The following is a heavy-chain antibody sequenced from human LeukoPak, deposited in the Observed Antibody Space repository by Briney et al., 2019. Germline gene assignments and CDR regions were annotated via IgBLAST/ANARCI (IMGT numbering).Heavy chain of an antibody. Sequence: GGSLRLSCAASGFTVSSNYMSWVRQAPGKGLEWVSVIYSGGSTYYADSVKGRFTISRDNAKNSLYLQMNSLRAEDTAVYYCARVPRPGAVAGTGSGWGQGTLVTVSS. CDR2: IYSGGST. J-gene: IGHJ4*02. CDR3: ARVPRPGAVAGTGSG. CDR1: GFTVSSNY. V-gene: IGHV3-53*01. D-gene: IGHD6-19*01.